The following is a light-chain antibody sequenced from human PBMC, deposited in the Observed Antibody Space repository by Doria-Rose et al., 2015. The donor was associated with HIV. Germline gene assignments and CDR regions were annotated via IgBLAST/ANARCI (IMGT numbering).Light chain of an antibody. CDR2: GAA. J-gene: IGKJ1*01. CDR1: QSIINY. Sequence: TQSPSSLSASVGDRVTITCRASQSIINYFNWYQQKPGKATKLLIYGAASLQSGVPSRFSGSGSGTDFTLTISSLQAEDFASYYCQQSYSTPQTFGQGTKVEIK. CDR3: QQSYSTPQT. V-gene: IGKV1-39*01.